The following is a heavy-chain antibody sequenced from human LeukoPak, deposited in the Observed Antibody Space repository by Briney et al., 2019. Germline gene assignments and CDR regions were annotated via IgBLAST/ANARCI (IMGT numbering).Heavy chain of an antibody. Sequence: GGSLRLSCAASGFTFSNAWMNWVRQAPGKGLEWVGRIKSKTDGGTTDYAAPVKGRFTISRGDSKNTLYLQMNSLKTEDTAVYYCTANITIFGVVIPERGGDDAFDIWGQGTMVTVSS. D-gene: IGHD3-3*01. CDR2: IKSKTDGGTT. CDR1: GFTFSNAW. CDR3: TANITIFGVVIPERGGDDAFDI. V-gene: IGHV3-15*07. J-gene: IGHJ3*02.